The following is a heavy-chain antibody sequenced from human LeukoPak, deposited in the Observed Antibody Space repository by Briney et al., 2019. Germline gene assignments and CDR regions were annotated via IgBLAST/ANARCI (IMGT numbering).Heavy chain of an antibody. Sequence: SGGSLRLSCSASGFTFRNYGMHWGRQAPGKGLEWVAFLRYDGSDKYYADSVKGRFTISRDNSKNTLYLQMNSLRAEDTAVYYCAEDLLGATDYWGQGTLVTVSS. J-gene: IGHJ4*02. V-gene: IGHV3-30*02. D-gene: IGHD1-26*01. CDR2: LRYDGSDK. CDR1: GFTFRNYG. CDR3: AEDLLGATDY.